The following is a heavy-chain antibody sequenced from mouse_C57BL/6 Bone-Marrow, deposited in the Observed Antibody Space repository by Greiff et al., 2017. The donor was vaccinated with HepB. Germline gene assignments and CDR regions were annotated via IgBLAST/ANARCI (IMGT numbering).Heavy chain of an antibody. J-gene: IGHJ1*03. Sequence: VQLQQPGAELVKPGASVELSCKASGYTFTSYWMHWVKQRPGQGLEWIGMIHPNSGSTNYNEKFKSKATLTVDKSSSTAYMQLSSLTSEDSAVYYCAPNYGSRRYFDVWGTGTTVTVSS. D-gene: IGHD1-1*01. CDR2: IHPNSGST. CDR1: GYTFTSYW. V-gene: IGHV1-64*01. CDR3: APNYGSRRYFDV.